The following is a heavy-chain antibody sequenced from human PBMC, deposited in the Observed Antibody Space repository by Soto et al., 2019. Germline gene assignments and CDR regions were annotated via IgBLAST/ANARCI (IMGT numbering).Heavy chain of an antibody. CDR1: GAAVSSGGYY. Sequence: WETLSLTCTVSGAAVSSGGYYWSWFRQPPGKGLEWIGYIYYSGSTNYNPSLKSRVTISVDTSKKQVSLKLSSVTAADTAVYYCARDLLGIGHFDYWGQGTLVTVS. D-gene: IGHD7-27*01. CDR2: IYYSGST. J-gene: IGHJ4*02. CDR3: ARDLLGIGHFDY. V-gene: IGHV4-61*08.